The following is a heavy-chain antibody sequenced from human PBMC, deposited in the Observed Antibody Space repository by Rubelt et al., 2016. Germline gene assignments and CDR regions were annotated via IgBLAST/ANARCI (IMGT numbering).Heavy chain of an antibody. J-gene: IGHJ5*02. CDR3: TTDRYYYDSSGFPWFDP. D-gene: IGHD3-22*01. V-gene: IGHV3-15*01. CDR1: GFTFSNAW. Sequence: EVQLVESGGGLVQPGGSLRLSCAASGFTFSNAWMSWVRQAPGKGLEWVGRIKSKTDGGTTDYAAPVKGRFTISRDESKNTLYLQMNSLKTEDTAVYYCTTDRYYYDSSGFPWFDPWGQGTLVTVSS. CDR2: IKSKTDGGTT.